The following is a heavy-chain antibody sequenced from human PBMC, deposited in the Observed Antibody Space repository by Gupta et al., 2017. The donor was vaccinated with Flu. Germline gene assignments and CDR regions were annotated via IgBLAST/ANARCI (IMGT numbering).Heavy chain of an antibody. D-gene: IGHD3-3*01. CDR2: IYTSGST. J-gene: IGHJ6*02. Sequence: QVQLQESGPGLVKPSQTLSLTCTVSGGSISSGSYYWSWIRQPAGKGLEWIGRIYTSGSTNYNPSLKSRVTISVDTSKNQFSLKLSSVTAADTAVYYCARETPNYDLWSGYYTSYYYYGMDVWGQGTTVTVSS. CDR3: ARETPNYDLWSGYYTSYYYYGMDV. CDR1: GGSISSGSYY. V-gene: IGHV4-61*02.